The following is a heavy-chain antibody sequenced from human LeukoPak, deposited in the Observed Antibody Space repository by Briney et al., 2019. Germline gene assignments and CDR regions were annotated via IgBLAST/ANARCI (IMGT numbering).Heavy chain of an antibody. CDR1: GVTFHNYA. D-gene: IGHD3-22*01. V-gene: IGHV3-23*01. CDR3: PKLPYYNSGRFLSCYTMDV. CDR2: ISGGGRFT. J-gene: IGHJ6*02. Sequence: GGSLRLSCATSGVTFHNYAMTWVRQTPGKGLEWVSGISGGGRFTYSADSVKGRFAISRNSSNNTVYLQMNSLRAEDTAVYYCPKLPYYNSGRFLSCYTMDVWGQGTTVTVSS.